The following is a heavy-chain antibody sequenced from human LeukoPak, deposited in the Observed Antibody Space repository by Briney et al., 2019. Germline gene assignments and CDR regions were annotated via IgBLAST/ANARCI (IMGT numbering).Heavy chain of an antibody. D-gene: IGHD5-18*01. CDR1: GGSISTYY. CDR3: ARDTREDTAMAYFDY. V-gene: IGHV4-59*01. J-gene: IGHJ4*02. Sequence: PSETLSLTCTVSGGSISTYYWNWIRQSPGKGLEWIGYMYYSGSTNYNPSLKSRVTISVDTSKNESSLKLSSVTAADTAVYYCARDTREDTAMAYFDYWGQGTLVTVSS. CDR2: MYYSGST.